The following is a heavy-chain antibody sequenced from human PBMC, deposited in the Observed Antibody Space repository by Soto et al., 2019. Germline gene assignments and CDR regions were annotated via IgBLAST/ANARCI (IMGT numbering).Heavy chain of an antibody. CDR1: GFTFSNFG. V-gene: IGHV3-NL1*01. CDR2: ISGSGSNT. D-gene: IGHD2-21*02. Sequence: PGGSLRLSCAASGFTFSNFGMHWVRQAPGKGLEWVSAISGSGSNTYYADSVKGRFTISRDNSKNTLYLQMNSLRAEDTALYYCAKDHMVTLSYYFDYWGQGTLVTVSS. J-gene: IGHJ4*02. CDR3: AKDHMVTLSYYFDY.